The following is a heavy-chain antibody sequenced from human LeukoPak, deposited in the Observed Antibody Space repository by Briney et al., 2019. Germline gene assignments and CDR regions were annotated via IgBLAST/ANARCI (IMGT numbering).Heavy chain of an antibody. CDR3: AKAIRPQLTSNYFDD. CDR1: GFTFSSFG. CDR2: TSYGGSNK. Sequence: GGSLRLSCAASGFTFSSFGMHWVRQAPGKGLEWVALTSYGGSNKDYADSVRGRFTISRDNSKNTLYLQMNSLRAEDTAVYYCAKAIRPQLTSNYFDDWGQGTLVTVSS. J-gene: IGHJ4*02. D-gene: IGHD4-11*01. V-gene: IGHV3-30*18.